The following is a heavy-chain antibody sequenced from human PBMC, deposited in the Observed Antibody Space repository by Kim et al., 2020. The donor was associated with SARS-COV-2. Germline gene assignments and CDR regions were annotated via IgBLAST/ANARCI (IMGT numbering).Heavy chain of an antibody. J-gene: IGHJ4*02. Sequence: GGSLRLSCAASGFSFSSYALSWVRQAPGKGLELVSGISGSGGSTYYADSVKGRFTISRDNSKNTLYLQMNSLRAEDTAVYYCAKCPGGGYSSSSQYFFDYWGQGTLVTVSS. V-gene: IGHV3-23*01. D-gene: IGHD6-13*01. CDR2: ISGSGGST. CDR3: AKCPGGGYSSSSQYFFDY. CDR1: GFSFSSYA.